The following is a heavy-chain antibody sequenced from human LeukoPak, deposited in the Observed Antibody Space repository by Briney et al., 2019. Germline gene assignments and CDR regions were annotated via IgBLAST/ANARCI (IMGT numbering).Heavy chain of an antibody. D-gene: IGHD2-2*02. CDR3: ARALQAIVVVPAAIGY. J-gene: IGHJ4*02. CDR1: GFNFRSYA. Sequence: QTGGSLRLSCEASGFNFRSYAMSWVRQAPGKGLVWVSRINSDGSSTSYADSVKGRFTISRDNAKNTLYLQMNSLRAEDTAVYYCARALQAIVVVPAAIGYWGQGTLVTVSS. CDR2: INSDGSST. V-gene: IGHV3-74*01.